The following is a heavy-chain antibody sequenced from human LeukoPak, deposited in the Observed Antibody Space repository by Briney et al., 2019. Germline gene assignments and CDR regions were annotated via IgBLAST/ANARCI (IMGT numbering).Heavy chain of an antibody. CDR1: GFTLSSYA. D-gene: IGHD1-26*01. CDR3: AKTKWELLLSPPSY. Sequence: GGSLRLSCAASGFTLSSYAMSWVRQAPGKGLEWVSAISGSGGSTYYADSVKGRFTISRDNSKNTLYLQMNSLRAEDTAVYYCAKTKWELLLSPPSYWGQGTLVTVSS. V-gene: IGHV3-23*01. J-gene: IGHJ4*02. CDR2: ISGSGGST.